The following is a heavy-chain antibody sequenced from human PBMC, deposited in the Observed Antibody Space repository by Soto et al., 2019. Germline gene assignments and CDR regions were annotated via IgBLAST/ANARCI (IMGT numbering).Heavy chain of an antibody. D-gene: IGHD3-10*01. CDR1: GGSISSGGHY. J-gene: IGHJ4*02. Sequence: QVQLQESGPGLVKPSQTLSLTCTVSGGSISSGGHYWSWIRQHPGKGLEWIGSIYYSGSTYYNPSLKSRLTISVDTSKNQFSLKLSSVTAADTAVCYCARSGMVRGATIDYWGQGTLVTVSS. V-gene: IGHV4-31*03. CDR2: IYYSGST. CDR3: ARSGMVRGATIDY.